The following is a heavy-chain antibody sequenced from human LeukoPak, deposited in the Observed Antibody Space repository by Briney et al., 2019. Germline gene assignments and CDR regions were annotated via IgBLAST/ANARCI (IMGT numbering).Heavy chain of an antibody. D-gene: IGHD6-13*01. J-gene: IGHJ1*01. Sequence: PGASLRLSCAASGFTVISTDMSWVRQAPGKGLEWVSAVYSGGSTFYADSVQGRFTISRDNSKNTLYLQISSLRAEDTAVYYCALLGAAGREYFQRWGQGTLVTVSS. CDR1: GFTVISTD. V-gene: IGHV3-53*01. CDR2: VYSGGST. CDR3: ALLGAAGREYFQR.